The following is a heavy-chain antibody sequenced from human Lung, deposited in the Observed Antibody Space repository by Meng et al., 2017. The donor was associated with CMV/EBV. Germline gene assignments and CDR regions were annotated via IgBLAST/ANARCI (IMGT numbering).Heavy chain of an antibody. D-gene: IGHD2-2*01. CDR3: ARDSSGYAKSFYDYYGLDV. V-gene: IGHV1-18*01. CDR2: ISGYNGDT. J-gene: IGHJ6*02. CDR1: GYTFTSHG. Sequence: SXXVSXKASGYTFTSHGMSWVRQAPGQGLEWMGWISGYNGDTNYAQKLQGRVTMTTDTSTTTVYMELRSLRSDDTAVYYCARDSSGYAKSFYDYYGLDVRGQGTXVTVSS.